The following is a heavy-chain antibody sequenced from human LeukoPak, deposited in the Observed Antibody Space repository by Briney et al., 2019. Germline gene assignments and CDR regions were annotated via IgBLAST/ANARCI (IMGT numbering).Heavy chain of an antibody. V-gene: IGHV1-2*02. CDR1: GYTFTGYY. D-gene: IGHD5-12*01. J-gene: IGHJ4*02. CDR2: INPNSGGT. Sequence: ASVKVSCEASGYTFTGYYMHWVRQAPGQGLEWMGWINPNSGGTYSAQKFQGRVTMTRDTSISTAYMDLSSLRSDDTAVYYCARAGSGYDYADWGQGTLVTVSS. CDR3: ARAGSGYDYAD.